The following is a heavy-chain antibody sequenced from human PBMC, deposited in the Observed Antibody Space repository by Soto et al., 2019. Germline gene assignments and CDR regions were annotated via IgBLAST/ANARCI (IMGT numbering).Heavy chain of an antibody. J-gene: IGHJ4*02. D-gene: IGHD3-3*01. Sequence: ASVKVSCKASGYTFTSYGISWVRQAPGQGLEWMGWISAYNGNTNYAQKLQGRVTMTTDTSTSTAYMELRSLRSDDTAVYYCATDEVYDFWSGSPGHWGQGTLVTVSS. V-gene: IGHV1-18*01. CDR1: GYTFTSYG. CDR3: ATDEVYDFWSGSPGH. CDR2: ISAYNGNT.